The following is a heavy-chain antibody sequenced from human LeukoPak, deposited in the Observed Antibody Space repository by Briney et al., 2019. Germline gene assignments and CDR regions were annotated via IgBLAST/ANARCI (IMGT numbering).Heavy chain of an antibody. CDR3: ARDSWFGEDYYYGMDV. D-gene: IGHD3-10*01. CDR2: IIPIFGTA. V-gene: IGHV1-69*05. CDR1: GGTFSSYA. J-gene: IGHJ6*02. Sequence: ASVKVSCKASGGTFSSYAISWVRQAPGQGLEGMGGIIPIFGTANYAQKFQGRVTITTDESTSTPYMELSSLRSEDTAVYYCARDSWFGEDYYYGMDVWGQGTTVTVSS.